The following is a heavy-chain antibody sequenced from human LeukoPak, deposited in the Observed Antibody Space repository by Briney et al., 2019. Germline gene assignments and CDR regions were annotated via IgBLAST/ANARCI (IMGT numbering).Heavy chain of an antibody. V-gene: IGHV3-66*01. D-gene: IGHD4-17*01. CDR3: ARVDYGDYGFDY. Sequence: GGALRLSCAASGFTVSSNYMSWVRQAPGKGLERVSAIYSGGSTYYADSVKGRFTIFRDNSKNTLYLQMNSLRAEDTAVYYCARVDYGDYGFDYWGQGTLVTVSS. CDR2: IYSGGST. CDR1: GFTVSSNY. J-gene: IGHJ4*02.